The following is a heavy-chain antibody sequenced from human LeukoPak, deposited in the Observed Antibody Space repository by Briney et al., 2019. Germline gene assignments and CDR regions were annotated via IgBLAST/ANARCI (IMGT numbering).Heavy chain of an antibody. CDR3: ARQDRGGDFDY. D-gene: IGHD3-16*01. Sequence: GESLKISWQGSGYDFSTYWIGWVRQMPGKGLEWMGLIFPHDSTTIYSPSFQGQVTLSVDKSIKAAYLRWSSLRASDTAMYYCARQDRGGDFDYWGQGTLVTVSS. CDR2: IFPHDSTT. CDR1: GYDFSTYW. V-gene: IGHV5-51*01. J-gene: IGHJ4*02.